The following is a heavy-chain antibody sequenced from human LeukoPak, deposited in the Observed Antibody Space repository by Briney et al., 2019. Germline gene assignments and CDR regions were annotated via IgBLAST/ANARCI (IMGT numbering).Heavy chain of an antibody. CDR3: AKDSYTSPDY. CDR1: GFTFSSYG. CDR2: IRFDGSNK. Sequence: GGSLRLACAASGFTFSSYGMHWVRQAPGKGLEWVAFIRFDGSNKYYADSVKGRFTISRDNSKNTLYLQMNSLRAEDTAVYYCAKDSYTSPDYWGQGTLVTVSS. V-gene: IGHV3-30*02. D-gene: IGHD2-2*02. J-gene: IGHJ4*02.